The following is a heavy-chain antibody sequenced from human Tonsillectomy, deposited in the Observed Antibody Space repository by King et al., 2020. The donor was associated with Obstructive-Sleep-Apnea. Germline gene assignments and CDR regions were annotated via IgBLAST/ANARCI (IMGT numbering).Heavy chain of an antibody. J-gene: IGHJ6*02. Sequence: QVQLQQWGAGLLKPSETLSLTCAVYGGSFSGYYWSWIRQPPGKGLEWIGEINHSGYTTYNPSLKSRVTISADTSKNQFSLKLSSVTAADTAVYYCARVALQYSAGMDVWGQGTTVTVSS. V-gene: IGHV4-34*01. CDR1: GGSFSGYY. D-gene: IGHD2/OR15-2a*01. CDR3: ARVALQYSAGMDV. CDR2: INHSGYT.